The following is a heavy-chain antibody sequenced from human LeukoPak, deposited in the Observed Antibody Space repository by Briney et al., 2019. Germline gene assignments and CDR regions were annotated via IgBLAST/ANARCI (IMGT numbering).Heavy chain of an antibody. CDR1: GGSFSGYY. CDR3: ARPPRSYSSSSRYYYYYMDV. J-gene: IGHJ6*03. Sequence: SETLSLTCAVYGGSFSGYYWSWIRQPPGKGLEWIGEINHSGSNNYNPSLTSRVIISVDTSKNQFSLKLSSVTAADTAVYYCARPPRSYSSSSRYYYYYMDVWGKGTTVTVSS. V-gene: IGHV4-34*01. D-gene: IGHD6-6*01. CDR2: INHSGSN.